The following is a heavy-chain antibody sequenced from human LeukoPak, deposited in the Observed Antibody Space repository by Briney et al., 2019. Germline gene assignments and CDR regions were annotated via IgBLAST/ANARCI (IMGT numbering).Heavy chain of an antibody. CDR1: GYTFTSYG. D-gene: IGHD2-2*01. Sequence: ASVKVSCTASGYTFTSYGISWVRQAPGQGLEWMGWISAYNGNTNYAQKLQGRVTMTTDTTTSTAYMELRRLRSDDTAVYYCARDPFVVVPAAISYYYYGMDVWGKGTTVTVSS. J-gene: IGHJ6*04. CDR2: ISAYNGNT. CDR3: ARDPFVVVPAAISYYYYGMDV. V-gene: IGHV1-18*04.